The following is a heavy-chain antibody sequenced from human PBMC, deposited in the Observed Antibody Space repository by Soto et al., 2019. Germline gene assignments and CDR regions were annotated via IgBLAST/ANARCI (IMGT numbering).Heavy chain of an antibody. CDR2: IWYDGIKQ. CDR1: GFTFSSYG. CDR3: ARDRNIVVVPAAIADY. J-gene: IGHJ4*02. V-gene: IGHV3-33*01. Sequence: QVQLVESGGGVVQPGRSLRLSCAASGFTFSSYGMHWVRQAPGKGLEWVAVIWYDGIKQHYADSVKGRFTISRDNSKNTLYLEMNSLRVEDTAVYYCARDRNIVVVPAAIADYWGQGTLVTVSS. D-gene: IGHD2-2*01.